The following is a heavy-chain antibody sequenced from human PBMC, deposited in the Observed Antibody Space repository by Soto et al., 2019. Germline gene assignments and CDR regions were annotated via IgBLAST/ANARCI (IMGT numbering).Heavy chain of an antibody. CDR3: ARGKLTTAGGGFDP. J-gene: IGHJ5*02. CDR2: IYYSGST. Sequence: SETLSLTCTFSCGSIISYYWSWIRQPPGKGLEWIGYIYYSGSTNYNPSLKSRVTISVDTSKNQFSLKLSSVTAADTAVYYCARGKLTTAGGGFDPWGQGTLVTVSS. V-gene: IGHV4-59*01. CDR1: CGSIISYY. D-gene: IGHD4-17*01.